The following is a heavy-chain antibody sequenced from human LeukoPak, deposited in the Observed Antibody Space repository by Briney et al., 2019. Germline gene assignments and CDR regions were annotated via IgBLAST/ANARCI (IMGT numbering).Heavy chain of an antibody. CDR3: CRVVYGDYNWFDP. Sequence: GGSLRLSCTASGFTFGDYAMSWIRQAPGKGLEWVGFIRSKAYGGTTEYAASVKGRFTISRDDSKSIAYLQMNSLKIEDTAVYYCCRVVYGDYNWFDPWGQGTLVTVSS. V-gene: IGHV3-49*03. D-gene: IGHD4-17*01. J-gene: IGHJ5*02. CDR1: GFTFGDYA. CDR2: IRSKAYGGTT.